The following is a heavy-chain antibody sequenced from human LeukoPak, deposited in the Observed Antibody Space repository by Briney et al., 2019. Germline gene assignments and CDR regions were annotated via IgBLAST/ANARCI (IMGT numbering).Heavy chain of an antibody. V-gene: IGHV1-24*01. CDR2: FDPDDGET. J-gene: IGHJ4*02. D-gene: IGHD1-26*01. CDR1: GYTLTDLS. CDR3: ATDGGSYLGYFDY. Sequence: ASVKVSCKVSGYTLTDLSMHWVRQAPGKGLEWMGGFDPDDGETIYAQKFQGRVTMTEDTSTDTAYMELSSLRSEDTAVYYCATDGGSYLGYFDYWGQGTLVTVSS.